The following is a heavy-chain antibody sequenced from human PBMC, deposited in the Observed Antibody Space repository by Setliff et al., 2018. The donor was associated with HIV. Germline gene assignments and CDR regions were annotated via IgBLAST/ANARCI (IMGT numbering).Heavy chain of an antibody. Sequence: SETLSLTCTVSGGPFSSSSYYWGWIRQPPGKGLEWIGTIYYSGSTYYTPSLKSRVTISVDTSKNQFSLKLSSVTAADTAVYYCARQGQLGSEWGQGTLVTVSS. CDR1: GGPFSSSSYY. J-gene: IGHJ4*02. CDR2: IYYSGST. CDR3: ARQGQLGSE. D-gene: IGHD1-1*01. V-gene: IGHV4-39*01.